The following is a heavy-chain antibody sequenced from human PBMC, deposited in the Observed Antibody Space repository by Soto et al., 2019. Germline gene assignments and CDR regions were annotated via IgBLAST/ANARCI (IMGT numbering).Heavy chain of an antibody. J-gene: IGHJ4*02. Sequence: SETLSLTCAVSGYPISSGYYWGWIRQPPGKGLEWIGIIHHSGSTYYNPSLRSRITISVDTSKNQFSLKMPSVTAADTAVYYCARSSGYVPGGYWGQGILVTVSS. D-gene: IGHD5-12*01. CDR3: ARSSGYVPGGY. CDR1: GYPISSGYY. V-gene: IGHV4-38-2*01. CDR2: IHHSGST.